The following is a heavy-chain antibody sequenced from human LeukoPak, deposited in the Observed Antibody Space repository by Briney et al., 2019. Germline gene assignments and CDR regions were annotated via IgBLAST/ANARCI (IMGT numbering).Heavy chain of an antibody. J-gene: IGHJ1*01. CDR1: GGSISSSSYY. Sequence: SETLSLTCTVSGGSISSSSYYWGWIRQPPGKGLEWIGSIYYSGSTYYNPSLKSRVTISVDKSKSQFSLKLSSVTAADTAVYYCASLDGSAYYGPEYFQNWGQGTLVTVSS. V-gene: IGHV4-39*07. CDR3: ASLDGSAYYGPEYFQN. D-gene: IGHD3-22*01. CDR2: IYYSGST.